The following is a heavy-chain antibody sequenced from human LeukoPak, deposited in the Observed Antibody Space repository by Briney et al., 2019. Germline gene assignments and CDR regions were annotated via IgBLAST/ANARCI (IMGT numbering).Heavy chain of an antibody. Sequence: PSETLSLTCAVSGYSISSGYYWGWIRQPPGKGLEWIGSIYHSGSTYYNPSLESRVTISVDTSKNQFSLKLSSVTAADTAVYYCARTRREYQLLSFDYWGQGTLVTVSS. V-gene: IGHV4-38-2*01. CDR3: ARTRREYQLLSFDY. CDR1: GYSISSGYY. D-gene: IGHD2-2*01. J-gene: IGHJ4*02. CDR2: IYHSGST.